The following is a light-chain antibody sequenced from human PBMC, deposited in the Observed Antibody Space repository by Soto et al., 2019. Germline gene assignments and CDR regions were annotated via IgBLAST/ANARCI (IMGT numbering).Light chain of an antibody. CDR2: DVS. V-gene: IGLV2-14*03. Sequence: QSVLTQPASVSGSPGQSNTISCTGTSGDIGAYNYVSWYHQHPGKAPKLMIYDVSNRPSGVSNRFSGSKSGNTASLTISGLQSADEANYYCSSYTSNNTLVFGGGTKLTVL. J-gene: IGLJ3*02. CDR1: SGDIGAYNY. CDR3: SSYTSNNTLV.